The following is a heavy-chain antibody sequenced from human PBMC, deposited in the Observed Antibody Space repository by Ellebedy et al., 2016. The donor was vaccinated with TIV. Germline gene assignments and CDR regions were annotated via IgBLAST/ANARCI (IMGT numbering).Heavy chain of an antibody. D-gene: IGHD5-18*01. Sequence: GESLKISCAASGFTFSTYAMSWVRQAPGKGLEWVSAISGSAGSTYSADSVKGRFTISRDNSKNTLYLQMNSLRAEDTAVYYCASYVDTAMVFDYWGQGTLVTVSS. CDR2: ISGSAGST. CDR3: ASYVDTAMVFDY. J-gene: IGHJ4*02. CDR1: GFTFSTYA. V-gene: IGHV3-23*01.